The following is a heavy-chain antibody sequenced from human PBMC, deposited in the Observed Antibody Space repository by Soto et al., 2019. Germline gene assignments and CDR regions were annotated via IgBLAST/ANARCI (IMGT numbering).Heavy chain of an antibody. CDR2: IYATGTT. Sequence: PSETLSLTCTVSGASISGYYWSWIRKSAGKGLEWIGRIYATGTTDYNPSLKSRVMMSVDTSKNQFSLKLRSVTAADTAVYYCARAPTRGVVAATLSRMDVWGQGTTVTVSS. D-gene: IGHD2-15*01. CDR3: ARAPTRGVVAATLSRMDV. CDR1: GASISGYY. V-gene: IGHV4-4*07. J-gene: IGHJ6*02.